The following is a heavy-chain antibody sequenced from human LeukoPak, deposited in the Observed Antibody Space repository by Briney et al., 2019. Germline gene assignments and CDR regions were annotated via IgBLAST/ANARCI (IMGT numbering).Heavy chain of an antibody. D-gene: IGHD1-1*01. CDR3: ATPTAGTWHFDY. CDR2: IKQDASER. CDR1: GFTFSSYW. J-gene: IGHJ4*02. Sequence: GGSLRLSCAASGFTFSSYWMTWVRQAPGKGPEWVANIKQDASERYYVDSVKGRFTISRDNAKNSLYLQMNSLRAEDTAVYYCATPTAGTWHFDYWGQGTLVTVSS. V-gene: IGHV3-7*01.